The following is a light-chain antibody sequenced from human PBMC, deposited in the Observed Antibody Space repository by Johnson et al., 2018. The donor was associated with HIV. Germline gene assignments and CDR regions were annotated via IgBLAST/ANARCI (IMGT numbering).Light chain of an antibody. CDR2: DNN. V-gene: IGLV1-51*01. Sequence: HSVLTQPPSVSAAPGQKVIISCSGSSSNIGNNYVSWYQQLLGTAPKLLIYDNNKRPSGIRDRFSASKSRSSATLAITGLQPADEADYYCGTWDTSLSAPYVFGTGTKVTVL. CDR3: GTWDTSLSAPYV. J-gene: IGLJ1*01. CDR1: SSNIGNNY.